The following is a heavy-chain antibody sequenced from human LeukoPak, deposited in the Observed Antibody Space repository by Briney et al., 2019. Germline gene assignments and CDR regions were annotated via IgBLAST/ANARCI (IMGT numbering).Heavy chain of an antibody. J-gene: IGHJ4*02. CDR3: ARVAVAYFDY. V-gene: IGHV3-23*01. Sequence: GGSLRLSCAASGFTFSSYAMSWVRQAPGKGLEWVPAISGSGGSTYYADSVKGRFTISRDNSKNTLYLQMNDLRAEDTAVYYCARVAVAYFDYWGQGTLVTVSS. CDR2: ISGSGGST. D-gene: IGHD6-19*01. CDR1: GFTFSSYA.